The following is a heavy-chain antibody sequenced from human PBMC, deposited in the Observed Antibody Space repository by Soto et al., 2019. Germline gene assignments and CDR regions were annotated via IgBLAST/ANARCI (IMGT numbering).Heavy chain of an antibody. V-gene: IGHV3-74*01. CDR1: GFTFNTYW. D-gene: IGHD3-10*01. Sequence: EVQLVESGGGLVQPGGSLSLSCAASGFTFNTYWMHWVRQAPGKRLVWVSRINNDASSTSYADSVKGRLTVSRDNAKNTLYLHLDNLRAEDTAVYYCASGGVAGAGTYYNDFWGRGTLVTVSS. CDR2: INNDASST. J-gene: IGHJ4*02. CDR3: ASGGVAGAGTYYNDF.